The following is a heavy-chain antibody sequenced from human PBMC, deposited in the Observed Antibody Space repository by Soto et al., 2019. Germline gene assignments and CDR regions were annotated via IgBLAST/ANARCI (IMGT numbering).Heavy chain of an antibody. V-gene: IGHV1-18*01. CDR2: ISAYKGDT. J-gene: IGHJ3*02. Sequence: QVQLVQSGAEVKKPGASVKVSCKASGYIFIRYGISWVREAPGQGLEWMGWISAYKGDTNYAQKVQGRVTMTTDTATRTAYMEVRSLRFDDTAVYYCARTSYVWGSYRSDDALDIWGQGTMVTVSS. D-gene: IGHD3-16*02. CDR3: ARTSYVWGSYRSDDALDI. CDR1: GYIFIRYG.